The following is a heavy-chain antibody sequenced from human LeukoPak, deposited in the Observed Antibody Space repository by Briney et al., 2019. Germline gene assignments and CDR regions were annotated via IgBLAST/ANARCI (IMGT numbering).Heavy chain of an antibody. J-gene: IGHJ4*02. CDR3: ARDSSGCPFDY. CDR1: GFIFSDYG. Sequence: GGSLRLSCAASGFIFSDYGMHWVRQAPGKGLEWVAVIWSNGNNKYADSVRGRFTISRDDSKNTLYLQMDSLRAEDTAVYYCARDSSGCPFDYWGQGTLVTVSS. V-gene: IGHV3-33*01. CDR2: IWSNGNNK. D-gene: IGHD6-19*01.